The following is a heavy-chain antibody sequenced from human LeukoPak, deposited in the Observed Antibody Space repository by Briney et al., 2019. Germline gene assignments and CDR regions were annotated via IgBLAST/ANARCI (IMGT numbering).Heavy chain of an antibody. J-gene: IGHJ3*02. CDR1: GGSINNYY. CDR3: ARGRYCSADICSGGDAFDI. Sequence: SETLSLTCTVSGGSINNYYWSWIRQPAGKVLEWIGRIYTRGSTNYNPSFKSRVTMSVDTSKNQFSLKLSSVTAADTAVYYCARGRYCSADICSGGDAFDIWGQGTMVSVSS. D-gene: IGHD2-15*01. CDR2: IYTRGST. V-gene: IGHV4-4*07.